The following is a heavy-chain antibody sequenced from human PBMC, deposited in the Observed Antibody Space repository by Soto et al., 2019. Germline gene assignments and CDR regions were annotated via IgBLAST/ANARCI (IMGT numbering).Heavy chain of an antibody. D-gene: IGHD3-9*01. CDR1: GFTVSSNY. Sequence: GGSLILSCAASGFTVSSNYMSWVRQAPGKGLEWVSVIYSGGSTYYADSVKGRFTISRDNSKNTLYLQMNSLRAEDTAVYYCARDFEYNWFDPWGQGTLVTVSS. CDR2: IYSGGST. CDR3: ARDFEYNWFDP. J-gene: IGHJ5*02. V-gene: IGHV3-66*01.